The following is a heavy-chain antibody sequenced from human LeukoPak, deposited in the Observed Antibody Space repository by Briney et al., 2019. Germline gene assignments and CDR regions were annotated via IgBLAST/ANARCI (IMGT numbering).Heavy chain of an antibody. D-gene: IGHD2-2*02. J-gene: IGHJ4*02. V-gene: IGHV3-30-3*01. CDR2: ISYDGSNK. Sequence: GGSLRLSCAASGFTFSSYAMHWVRQAPGKGLEWVAVISYDGSNKYYADSVKGRFTISRDNSKSTLYLQMNSLRAEDTAVYYCARDGKGVYCSSTSCYTGSYFDYWGQGTLVTVSS. CDR1: GFTFSSYA. CDR3: ARDGKGVYCSSTSCYTGSYFDY.